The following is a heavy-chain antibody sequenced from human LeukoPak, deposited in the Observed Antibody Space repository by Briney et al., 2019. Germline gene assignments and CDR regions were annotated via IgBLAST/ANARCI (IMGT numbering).Heavy chain of an antibody. J-gene: IGHJ5*02. CDR3: AREPGRVFDP. CDR2: IYYSGST. CDR1: GDSISTGNYY. D-gene: IGHD3-10*01. Sequence: SETLSLTCTVSGDSISTGNYYWGWIRQPPGKGLEWIGSIYYSGSTYYNPSLKSRVTISVDTSKNQFSLKLSSVTAADTAVYYCAREPGRVFDPWGQGTLVTVSS. V-gene: IGHV4-39*02.